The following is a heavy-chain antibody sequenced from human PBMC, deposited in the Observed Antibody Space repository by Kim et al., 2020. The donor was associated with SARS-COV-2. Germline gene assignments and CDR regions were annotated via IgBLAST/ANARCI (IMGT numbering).Heavy chain of an antibody. CDR2: IRSKAYGGGTT. CDR3: TRWHHHSVFIRDY. D-gene: IGHD2-21*01. Sequence: GGSLRLSCITSGFTFGDYCVSWVRQAPGKGLEWVGFIRSKAYGGGTTEYAASVRARFSITRDDSKGIAYLQMNSLKPDDTGTSFCTRWHHHSVFIRDYWGQGTLVTVS. J-gene: IGHJ4*02. V-gene: IGHV3-49*04. CDR1: GFTFGDYC.